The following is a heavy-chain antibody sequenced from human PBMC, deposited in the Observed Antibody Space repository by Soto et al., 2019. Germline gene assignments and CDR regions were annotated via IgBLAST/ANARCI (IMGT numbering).Heavy chain of an antibody. Sequence: VHLVQSGAEVQKPGASVKVSCKASWSNFMSHYMNWVRQAHEQVLEWMGIINPRGSSTTSEQKFRGRVTMTNDTSPCTLYMELSSLTTEDTSAYYRARDPLMTTETKGQWETCFDPWDPGTLVPISS. CDR3: ARDPLMTTETKGQWETCFDP. CDR1: WSNFMSHY. J-gene: IGHJ5*02. V-gene: IGHV1-46*01. CDR2: INPRGSST. D-gene: IGHD4-17*01.